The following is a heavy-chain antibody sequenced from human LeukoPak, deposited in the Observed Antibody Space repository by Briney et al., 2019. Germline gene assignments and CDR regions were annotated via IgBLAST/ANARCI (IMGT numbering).Heavy chain of an antibody. V-gene: IGHV3-20*04. J-gene: IGHJ4*02. Sequence: PGGSLRLSCAASGFTPDLHGMSWVRQAPGKGLEWVSGINWNGGSTGYAESVKGRFTISRDNAKNSLYLQMNSLRVEDTALYYCAREGGSGSYYAIDYWGQGTLVTVSS. CDR1: GFTPDLHG. D-gene: IGHD3-10*01. CDR2: INWNGGST. CDR3: AREGGSGSYYAIDY.